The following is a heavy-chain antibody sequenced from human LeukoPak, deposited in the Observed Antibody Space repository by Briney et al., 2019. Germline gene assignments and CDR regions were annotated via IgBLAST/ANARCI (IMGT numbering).Heavy chain of an antibody. CDR3: ARRGIQLHPDY. V-gene: IGHV4-39*01. J-gene: IGHJ4*02. CDR1: GGSISSSSYY. Sequence: PSETLSLTCTVSGGSISSSSYYWGWIRQPPGKGLEWIGSIYYSGSTYYNPSLKSRVTISVDTSKNQFSLKLSSVTAADTAVYYCARRGIQLHPDYWGQRTLVTVSS. CDR2: IYYSGST. D-gene: IGHD5-18*01.